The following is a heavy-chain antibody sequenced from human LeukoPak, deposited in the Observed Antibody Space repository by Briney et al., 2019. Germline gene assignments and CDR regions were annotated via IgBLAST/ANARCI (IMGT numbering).Heavy chain of an antibody. CDR1: GFTFSSYSMN. J-gene: IGHJ4*02. CDR3: ARQSKSPTEPQDY. V-gene: IGHV4-39*01. Sequence: PGGSLRLSCAASGFTFSSYSMNWVRQAPGKGLEWIGSIYYSGSTYYNPSLKSRVTISVDTSKNQFSLKLSSVTAADTAVYYCARQSKSPTEPQDYWGQGTLVTVSS. CDR2: IYYSGST.